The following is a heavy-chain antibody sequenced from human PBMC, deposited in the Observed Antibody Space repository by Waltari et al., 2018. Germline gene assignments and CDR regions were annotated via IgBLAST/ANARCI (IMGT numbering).Heavy chain of an antibody. CDR2: ISGSGGST. D-gene: IGHD6-19*01. CDR3: ATWGWGSGWYLFSDY. Sequence: EVQLLESGGGLVQPGGSLRLSCAASGFTFSSYAISWLRQAPGKGLEWVSAISGSGGSTYYADSVKGRFTISRDNSKNTLYLQMNSLRAEDTAVYYCATWGWGSGWYLFSDYWGQGTLVTVSS. V-gene: IGHV3-23*01. J-gene: IGHJ4*02. CDR1: GFTFSSYA.